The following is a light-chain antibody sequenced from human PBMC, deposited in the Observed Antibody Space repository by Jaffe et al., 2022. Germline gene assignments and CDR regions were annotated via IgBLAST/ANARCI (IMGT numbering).Light chain of an antibody. J-gene: IGKJ2*01. CDR3: HQYNTFPHT. V-gene: IGKV1-5*03. Sequence: DIQMTQSPSTLSASVGDRVTITCRASETVRSWLAWYQQKPGKAPKLLIYKASSLETGVPARFSGSGSGTEFTLTISSLQPDDFATYYCHQYNTFPHTFGPGTKLEIK. CDR1: ETVRSW. CDR2: KAS.